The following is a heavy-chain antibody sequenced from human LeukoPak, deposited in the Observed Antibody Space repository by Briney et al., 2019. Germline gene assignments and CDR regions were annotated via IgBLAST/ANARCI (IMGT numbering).Heavy chain of an antibody. CDR2: INPNSGGT. J-gene: IGHJ4*02. D-gene: IGHD5-12*01. CDR3: ARAYSGYDSHLDY. V-gene: IGHV1-2*02. CDR1: GYTFTGYY. Sequence: ASVQVSCKASGYTFTGYYMHWVRQAPGQGLEWMGWINPNSGGTNYAQKFQGRVTMTRDTSISTAYMELSRLRSDDTAVYYCARAYSGYDSHLDYWGQGTLVTVSS.